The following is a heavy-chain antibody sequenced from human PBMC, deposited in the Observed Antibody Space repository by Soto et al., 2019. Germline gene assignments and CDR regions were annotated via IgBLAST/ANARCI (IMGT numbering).Heavy chain of an antibody. CDR3: AGGGENWHYSWFDP. CDR2: IIPILGIA. D-gene: IGHD1-7*01. Sequence: QVQLVQSGAEVKKPGSSVKVSCKASGGTFSSYTISWVRQAPGQGLEWMGRIIPILGIANYAQKFQGRVTITADKSTSTADMELSSLRSEDTAVYYCAGGGENWHYSWFDPWGQGTLVTVSS. CDR1: GGTFSSYT. V-gene: IGHV1-69*02. J-gene: IGHJ5*02.